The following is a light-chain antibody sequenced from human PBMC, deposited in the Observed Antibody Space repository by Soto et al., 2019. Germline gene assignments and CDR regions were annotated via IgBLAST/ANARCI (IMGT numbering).Light chain of an antibody. Sequence: DIQMTQSPSTLSASVGETVTITCRASQSIGSWLAWYQQTQGKVPKLLMFKTSTLETGAPSRFSGSGSGTEFTLTISSLQPDDSATYYCQQYHAYPLTFGGGTRVEI. CDR2: KTS. V-gene: IGKV1-5*03. CDR3: QQYHAYPLT. CDR1: QSIGSW. J-gene: IGKJ4*01.